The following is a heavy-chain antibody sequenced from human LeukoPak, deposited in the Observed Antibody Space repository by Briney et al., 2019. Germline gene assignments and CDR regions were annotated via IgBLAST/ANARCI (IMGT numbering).Heavy chain of an antibody. CDR3: AKRIAAAGKYYFDY. D-gene: IGHD6-13*01. J-gene: IGHJ4*02. CDR2: ISSSSSTI. Sequence: GGSLRLSCASSGFTFSSYIMNWVRQAPGKGLEWVSYISSSSSTIYYADSVKGRFTISRDNAKNSLYLQMNSLRVEDTAVYYCAKRIAAAGKYYFDYWGQGTLVTVSS. V-gene: IGHV3-48*01. CDR1: GFTFSSYI.